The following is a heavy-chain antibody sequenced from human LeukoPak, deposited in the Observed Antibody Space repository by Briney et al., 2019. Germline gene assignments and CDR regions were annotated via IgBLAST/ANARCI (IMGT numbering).Heavy chain of an antibody. D-gene: IGHD2-21*02. CDR1: GGTFSSYA. V-gene: IGHV1-69*06. J-gene: IGHJ5*02. CDR3: ASICGGDCYRYNWFDP. Sequence: SVKVSCKASGGTFSSYAISWVRQAPGQGREWMGGIIPIFGTANYAQKFQGRVTITADKSTSTAYMELSSLRSEDTAVYYCASICGGDCYRYNWFDPWGQGTLVTVSS. CDR2: IIPIFGTA.